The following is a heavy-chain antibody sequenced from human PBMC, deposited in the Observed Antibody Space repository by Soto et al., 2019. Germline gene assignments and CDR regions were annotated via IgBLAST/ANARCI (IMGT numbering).Heavy chain of an antibody. CDR3: ARQRLNYYYGLEV. CDR2: IYYDGVT. J-gene: IGHJ6*02. V-gene: IGHV4-30-4*01. D-gene: IGHD3-16*01. Sequence: SETLSLTCTVSGSCISSHDYHWSWISQPPGQGLEWIGYIYYDGVTYYNPSLKSRLTTSLDMSKNQFALKITSATAADPAAYESARQRLNYYYGLEVWAQGTAGNVSS. CDR1: GSCISSHDYH.